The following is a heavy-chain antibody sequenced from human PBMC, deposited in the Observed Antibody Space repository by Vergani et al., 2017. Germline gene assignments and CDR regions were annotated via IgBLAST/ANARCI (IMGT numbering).Heavy chain of an antibody. D-gene: IGHD3-10*01. CDR2: IYTSGST. CDR1: GASIRSSNYY. J-gene: IGHJ4*02. CDR3: ARGSVQWFGEFYYFDY. V-gene: IGHV4-39*07. Sequence: QLQLQESGPGLVKPSATLSLTCSVSGASIRSSNYYWGWIRQPPGKGLEWIASIYTSGSTNYNPSLKSRVTISVDTSKNQFSLKLSSVTAADTAVYYCARGSVQWFGEFYYFDYWGQGTLVTVSS.